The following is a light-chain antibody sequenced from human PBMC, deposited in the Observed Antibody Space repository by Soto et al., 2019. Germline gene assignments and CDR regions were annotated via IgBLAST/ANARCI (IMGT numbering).Light chain of an antibody. CDR2: GAS. CDR1: QSVSSSY. V-gene: IGKV3-20*01. J-gene: IGKJ5*01. Sequence: EVVLTQSPGTLSLSPGERATLSCRASQSVSSSYLAWYQQKPGQAPRLLIYGASSRATGIPARFSGSGSGTDFTLTISRLEPEDFAVYYCQQFARSPPGITFGQGTRLEIK. CDR3: QQFARSPPGIT.